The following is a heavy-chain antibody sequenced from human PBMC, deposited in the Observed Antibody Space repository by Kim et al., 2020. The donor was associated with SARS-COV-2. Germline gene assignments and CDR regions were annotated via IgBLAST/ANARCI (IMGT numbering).Heavy chain of an antibody. CDR1: GYDFKSNG. D-gene: IGHD3-10*01. Sequence: ASVKVSCKTSGYDFKSNGINWVRQAPGQGLEWMGWISTEHGNTNYARNLQDRVTLTTDTSTNTAYMELRSLTSDDMAVYYCNVARGSFDHWGQGTLVTVS. J-gene: IGHJ4*02. CDR3: NVARGSFDH. CDR2: ISTEHGNT. V-gene: IGHV1-18*03.